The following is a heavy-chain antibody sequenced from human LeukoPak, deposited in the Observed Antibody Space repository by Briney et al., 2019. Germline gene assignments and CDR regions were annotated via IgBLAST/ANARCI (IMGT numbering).Heavy chain of an antibody. V-gene: IGHV4-59*12. Sequence: PSETLSLTCTVSGGSISSYYWSWIRQPPGKGLEWIGYIYYSGSTNYNPSLKSRVTISVDTSKNQFSLKLNSVTAADTAVYYCAKEGAAPGPDFDYWGQGTQVIVSS. CDR3: AKEGAAPGPDFDY. D-gene: IGHD6-13*01. CDR2: IYYSGST. J-gene: IGHJ4*02. CDR1: GGSISSYY.